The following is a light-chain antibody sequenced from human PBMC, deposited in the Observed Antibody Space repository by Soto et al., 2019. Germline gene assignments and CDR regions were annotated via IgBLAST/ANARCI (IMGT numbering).Light chain of an antibody. V-gene: IGLV2-23*02. CDR1: SSDVGSYNL. Sequence: QSVLTQPASVSGSPGQSITISCTGTSSDVGSYNLVSWYQQHPGKAPKLMIYEVSKRPSGVSNRFSGSKSGNTASLTISGLQAEYESDYYCCSYAGSSTFKVFGTVTKLTVL. CDR3: CSYAGSSTFKV. CDR2: EVS. J-gene: IGLJ1*01.